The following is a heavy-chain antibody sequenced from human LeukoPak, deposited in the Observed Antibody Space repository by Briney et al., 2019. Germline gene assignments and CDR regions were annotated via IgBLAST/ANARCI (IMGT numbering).Heavy chain of an antibody. CDR1: GFTFSSFW. V-gene: IGHV3-7*04. Sequence: GGSLRLSCAASGFTFSSFWMTWVRQAPGKGLEWVANINQDGSEKYSVDSVKGRFTISRENAKNSLYLQMNSLRAEDTAVYYCAREVRASGYDRIDYWGQGTLVTVSS. D-gene: IGHD5-12*01. J-gene: IGHJ4*02. CDR3: AREVRASGYDRIDY. CDR2: INQDGSEK.